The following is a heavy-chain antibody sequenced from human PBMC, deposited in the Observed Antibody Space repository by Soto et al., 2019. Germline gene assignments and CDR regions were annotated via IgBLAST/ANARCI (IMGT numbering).Heavy chain of an antibody. V-gene: IGHV3-33*01. CDR1: GFTFSSYG. CDR3: ARGVVVAANPDFDY. J-gene: IGHJ4*02. D-gene: IGHD2-15*01. CDR2: IWYNGSKK. Sequence: QVQLVESGGGVVQPGRSLRLSCAASGFTFSSYGMHWVRQAPGKGLEWVAVIWYNGSKKDYADSVKGRFTISRDNSKNTLYLEMNNLRAEDTAVYYCARGVVVAANPDFDYWGQGTLVTVSS.